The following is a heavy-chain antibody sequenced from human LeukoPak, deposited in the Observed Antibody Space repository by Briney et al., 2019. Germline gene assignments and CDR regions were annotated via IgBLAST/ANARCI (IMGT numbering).Heavy chain of an antibody. CDR3: ARAPVRGAVAGVDY. CDR1: GFTFSRYG. J-gene: IGHJ4*02. Sequence: GGSLRLSCAASGFTFSRYGMHWVRQAPGKGLEWVSVIYSGGSTYYADSVKGRFTISRDNSKNTLYLQMNSLRAEDTAVYYCARAPVRGAVAGVDYWGQGTLVTVSS. D-gene: IGHD6-19*01. CDR2: IYSGGST. V-gene: IGHV3-NL1*01.